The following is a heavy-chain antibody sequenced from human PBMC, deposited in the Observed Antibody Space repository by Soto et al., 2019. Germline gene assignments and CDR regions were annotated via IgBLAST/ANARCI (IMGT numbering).Heavy chain of an antibody. CDR3: SRSSPSTVTTFDS. CDR1: GGSISSGGYY. V-gene: IGHV4-31*03. J-gene: IGHJ5*01. CDR2: IYYSGST. D-gene: IGHD4-17*01. Sequence: QVQLQESGPGLVKPSQTLSLTCTVSGGSISSGGYYWSWIRQHPGKGLDWIGYIYYSGSTYYNPSLTRRLTXSXAXXKDQFSLKPSSLPAAPTAVYYCSRSSPSTVTTFDSWGQGTLVTVSS.